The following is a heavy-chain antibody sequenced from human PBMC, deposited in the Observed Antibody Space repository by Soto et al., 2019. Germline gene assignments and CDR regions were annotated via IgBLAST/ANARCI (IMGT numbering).Heavy chain of an antibody. CDR3: AGGRLRYFDWLGYYFDY. V-gene: IGHV4-31*03. Sequence: QVQLQESGPGLVKPSQTLSLTCTVSGGSISSGGYYWSWIRQHPGNGLEWIGYIYYSGSTYYNPSLKSRVTISVDTSKNQFSMKLSSVTAADTAVYYCAGGRLRYFDWLGYYFDYWGQGTLVTVSS. J-gene: IGHJ4*02. D-gene: IGHD3-9*01. CDR1: GGSISSGGYY. CDR2: IYYSGST.